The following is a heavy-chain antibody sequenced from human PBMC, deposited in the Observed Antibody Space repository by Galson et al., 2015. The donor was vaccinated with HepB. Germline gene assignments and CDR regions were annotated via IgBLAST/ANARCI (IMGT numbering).Heavy chain of an antibody. CDR2: IYYSGST. V-gene: IGHV4-39*01. CDR1: GGSISSSSFY. D-gene: IGHD3-3*01. CDR3: ARHRRFPTDWFDP. Sequence: LSLTCTVSGGSISSSSFYWGWIRQPPGKGLEWIGSIYYSGSTYYNPSLKSRVTISVDTSKNQLSPKLSSVTAADTAVYYCARHRRFPTDWFDPWGQGTLVTVSS. J-gene: IGHJ5*02.